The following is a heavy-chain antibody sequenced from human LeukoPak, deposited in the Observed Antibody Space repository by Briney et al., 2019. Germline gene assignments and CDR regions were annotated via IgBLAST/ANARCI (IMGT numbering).Heavy chain of an antibody. V-gene: IGHV1-18*01. J-gene: IGHJ4*02. CDR1: GYTFTSYG. CDR2: ISAYNGNT. Sequence: ASVKVSCKASGYTFTSYGISWVRQAPGQGLEWMGWISAYNGNTNYAQKLQGRVTMTTDTSTSTAYMELSRLRSDDTAVYYCARGYFDWLLSPGAYWGQGTLVTVSS. D-gene: IGHD3-9*01. CDR3: ARGYFDWLLSPGAY.